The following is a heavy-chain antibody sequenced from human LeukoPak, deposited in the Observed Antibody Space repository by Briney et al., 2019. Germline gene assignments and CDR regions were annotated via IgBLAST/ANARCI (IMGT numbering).Heavy chain of an antibody. Sequence: PSETLSLTCTVSGGSISSSSYYWGWIRQPPGKGLEWIGSIYYSGSTYYNPSLKSRVTISVDKSKNQFSLKLSSVTAADTAVYYCASRGVVVVAADNWFDPWGQGTLVTVSS. D-gene: IGHD2-15*01. CDR2: IYYSGST. V-gene: IGHV4-39*07. J-gene: IGHJ5*02. CDR1: GGSISSSSYY. CDR3: ASRGVVVVAADNWFDP.